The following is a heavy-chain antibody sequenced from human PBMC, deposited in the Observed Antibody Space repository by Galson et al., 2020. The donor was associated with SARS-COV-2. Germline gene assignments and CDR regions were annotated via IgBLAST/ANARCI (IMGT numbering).Heavy chain of an antibody. J-gene: IGHJ4*02. CDR1: GFTFSSYT. D-gene: IGHD1-1*01. CDR2: IRSSSGTI. V-gene: IGHV3-48*04. Sequence: GESLKISCAASGFTFSSYTMNWVRQTPVKGLELVAYIRSSSGTIDYAESVKGRFTISRDNAKSSLYLQLNSLRVEDTAVYYCARERLEYWGQGTLVTVSS. CDR3: ARERLEY.